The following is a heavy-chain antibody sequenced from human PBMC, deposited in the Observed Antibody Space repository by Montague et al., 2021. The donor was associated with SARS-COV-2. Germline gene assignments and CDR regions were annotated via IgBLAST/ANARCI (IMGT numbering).Heavy chain of an antibody. CDR3: ARVLLGVSHGDY. V-gene: IGHV3-11*01. CDR1: GFTLSDYY. D-gene: IGHD3-10*01. CDR2: ISNTGLDI. Sequence: SLRLSCAASGFTLSDYYMSWIRQAPGKGLEWLSYISNTGLDIKYGDSVKGRFTVSRVIAKNTLYLQMDSLRAEDTAVYYCARVLLGVSHGDYWGQGTLVTVSS. J-gene: IGHJ4*02.